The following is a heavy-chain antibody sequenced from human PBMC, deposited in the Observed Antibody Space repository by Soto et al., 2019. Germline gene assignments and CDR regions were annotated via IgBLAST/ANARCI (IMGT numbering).Heavy chain of an antibody. CDR2: ISYDGSNK. V-gene: IGHV3-30*18. CDR1: GFTFSSYG. J-gene: IGHJ6*02. D-gene: IGHD3-22*01. CDR3: AKGGGAEVITTHYYYYYGMDV. Sequence: GGSLRLSCAASGFTFSSYGMHWVRQAPGKGLEWVAVISYDGSNKYYADSVKGRFTISRDNSKNTLYLQMNSLRAEDTAVYYCAKGGGAEVITTHYYYYYGMDVWGQGTTVTVSS.